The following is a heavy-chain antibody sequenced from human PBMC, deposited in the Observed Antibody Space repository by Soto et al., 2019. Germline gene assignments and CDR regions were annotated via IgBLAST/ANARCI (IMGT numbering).Heavy chain of an antibody. V-gene: IGHV4-59*08. J-gene: IGHJ6*03. CDR1: GGSISSYY. CDR2: IYYSGST. D-gene: IGHD3-3*01. Sequence: SETLSLTCTVSGGSISSYYWSWIRQPPGKGLEWIGYIYYSGSTNYNPSLKSRVTISVDTSKNQFSLKLSSVTAADTAVYYCARQPPSNYDFWSGYYSDYYYMDVWGKGTTVTVSS. CDR3: ARQPPSNYDFWSGYYSDYYYMDV.